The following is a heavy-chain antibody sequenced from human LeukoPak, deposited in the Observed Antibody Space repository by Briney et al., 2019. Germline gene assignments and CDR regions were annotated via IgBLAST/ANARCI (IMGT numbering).Heavy chain of an antibody. V-gene: IGHV3-7*01. J-gene: IGHJ4*02. CDR3: AKSLRHLAY. D-gene: IGHD1-26*01. Sequence: GGSLRLSCAASGFTFSDYWMGWVRQAPGKGLEWVANIKQDGSEKYYVDSVKGRFTISRDNAKNSLFLQMNSPRAEDTAVYYCAKSLRHLAYWGQGTLVTVSS. CDR2: IKQDGSEK. CDR1: GFTFSDYW.